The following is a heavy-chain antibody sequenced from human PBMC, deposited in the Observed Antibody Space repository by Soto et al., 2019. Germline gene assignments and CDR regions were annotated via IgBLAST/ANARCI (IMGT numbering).Heavy chain of an antibody. CDR2: IYWDDDK. V-gene: IGHV2-5*02. J-gene: IGHJ4*02. CDR1: GFSLSTSGVG. Sequence: QITLKESGPTLVKPTQTLTLTCTFSGFSLSTSGVGVGWIRQPPGKALEWLALIYWDDDKRYSPSLKSRLTTTTDTSKNQAVLTMTNMDPVDTATYYCAHRPSYCSVGSCYSGFDYWGQGTLVTVSS. CDR3: AHRPSYCSVGSCYSGFDY. D-gene: IGHD2-15*01.